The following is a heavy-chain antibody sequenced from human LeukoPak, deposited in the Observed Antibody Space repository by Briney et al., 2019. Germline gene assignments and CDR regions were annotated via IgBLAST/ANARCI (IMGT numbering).Heavy chain of an antibody. Sequence: ASVKVSCKASGGTFNNHAISWVRQAPGQGLEWMGGIIPIFDTPSYGQNFQGRVTITADESTSTVYMDLNSLRYEDTAVYFCARLLTLMYYDDPSDDDDQGSFEIWGQGTRVTVSS. D-gene: IGHD3-22*01. CDR3: ARLLTLMYYDDPSDDDDQGSFEI. V-gene: IGHV1-69*13. CDR1: GGTFNNHA. CDR2: IIPIFDTP. J-gene: IGHJ3*02.